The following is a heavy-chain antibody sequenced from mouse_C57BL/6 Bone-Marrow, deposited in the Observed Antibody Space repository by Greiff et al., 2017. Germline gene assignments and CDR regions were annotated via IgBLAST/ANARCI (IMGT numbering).Heavy chain of an antibody. D-gene: IGHD2-3*01. J-gene: IGHJ2*01. CDR2: IDPETGGT. Sequence: VQLQQSGAELVRPGASVTLSCKASGYTFTDYDMHWVKQTPVHGLEWIGAIDPETGGTAYNQKFKGKAILTADKSSSTAYMELRSLTSEDSAVYYCTRGLYDGYSFDYWGQGTTLTVSS. CDR1: GYTFTDYD. V-gene: IGHV1-15*01. CDR3: TRGLYDGYSFDY.